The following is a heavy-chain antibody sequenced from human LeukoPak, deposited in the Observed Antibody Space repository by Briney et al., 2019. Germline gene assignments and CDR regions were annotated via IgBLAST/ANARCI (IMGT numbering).Heavy chain of an antibody. J-gene: IGHJ3*02. Sequence: GGSLRLSCAASGFTFSSYGMHWVRQAPGKGLEWVAFIRYDGSNKYYADSVKGRFTISRDNSKNTLYLQMNSLRAEDTAVYYCAKDKGLLWFGELLSDAFDIWGQGTMVTVSS. CDR3: AKDKGLLWFGELLSDAFDI. D-gene: IGHD3-10*01. V-gene: IGHV3-30*02. CDR1: GFTFSSYG. CDR2: IRYDGSNK.